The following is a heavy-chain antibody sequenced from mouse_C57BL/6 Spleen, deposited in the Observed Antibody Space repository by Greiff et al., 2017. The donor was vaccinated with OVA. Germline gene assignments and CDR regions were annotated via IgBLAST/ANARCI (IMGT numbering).Heavy chain of an antibody. V-gene: IGHV5-17*01. D-gene: IGHD2-4*01. CDR1: GFTFSDYG. J-gene: IGHJ4*01. CDR3: ARGAYYDYPYAMDY. Sequence: EVQVVESGGGLVKPGGSLKLSCAASGFTFSDYGMHWVRQAPEKGLEWVAYISSGSSTNYYADTVKGRFTISRDNAKNTLFLQMTSLRSEDTAMYYCARGAYYDYPYAMDYWGQGTSVTVSS. CDR2: ISSGSSTN.